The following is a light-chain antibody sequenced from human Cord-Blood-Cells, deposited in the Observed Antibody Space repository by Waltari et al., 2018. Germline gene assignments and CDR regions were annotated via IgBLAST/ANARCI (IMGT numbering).Light chain of an antibody. V-gene: IGKV3-11*01. J-gene: IGKJ4*01. CDR1: QSVSSY. CDR2: DAS. Sequence: EIVLTQSPATLSLSPGARATLSCRASQSVSSYLAWYQQKPGQAPRLLIYDASNRATGIPARFSGSGSGTDFTLTISSLEPEDFAVYYCQQRSNWRLTFGGGTKVEIK. CDR3: QQRSNWRLT.